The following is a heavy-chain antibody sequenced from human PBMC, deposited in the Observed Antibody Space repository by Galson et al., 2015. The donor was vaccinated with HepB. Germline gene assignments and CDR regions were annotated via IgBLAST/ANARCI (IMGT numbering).Heavy chain of an antibody. Sequence: SLRLSCATSGFRFTKYSMSWVRQAPGKGLQWVSAITGGGERTYYADSVKGRFTTSRDSTRNTVFLLMTSLRVDDTAVYYCAKVAILGATPHYFDYLGQGTHSGERARKQVFLRLMGLRGDATAVYSWCKWAMRVATPHYFDYLGQGTLVTVSS. CDR3: AKVAILGATPHYFDYLGQGTHSGERARKQVFLRLMGLRGDATAVYSWCKWAMRVATPHYFDY. D-gene: IGHD3-22*01. CDR1: GFRFTKYS. V-gene: IGHV3-23*01. CDR2: ITGGGERT. J-gene: IGHJ4*02.